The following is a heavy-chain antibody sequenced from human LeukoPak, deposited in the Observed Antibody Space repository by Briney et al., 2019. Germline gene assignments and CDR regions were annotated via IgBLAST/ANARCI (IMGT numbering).Heavy chain of an antibody. CDR3: AKDYDYGDYSLGS. CDR2: ISYDGSDK. D-gene: IGHD4-17*01. CDR1: GFTFSSYG. Sequence: PGGSLRLSCAVSGFTFSSYGMHWVRQAPGRALEWVAFISYDGSDKYSADSVKGRFTISRDNSRKTLYLQMNSLRAEDTAVYSCAKDYDYGDYSLGSWGQGALVTVSS. V-gene: IGHV3-30*18. J-gene: IGHJ5*02.